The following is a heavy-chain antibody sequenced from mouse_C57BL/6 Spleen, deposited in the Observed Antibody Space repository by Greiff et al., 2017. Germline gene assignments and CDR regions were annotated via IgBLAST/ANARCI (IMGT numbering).Heavy chain of an antibody. CDR1: GFTFSDYY. CDR3: ARLGDYDYYAMDY. Sequence: VKLVESGGGLVQPGGSLKLSCAASGFTFSDYYMYWVRQPPEKRLEWVAYISNGGGSTSYPDTVKGRFPISSANAKHHLYLQMSRWKAENTVRYYGARLGDYDYYAMDYWGQGTSGTVSS. CDR2: ISNGGGST. V-gene: IGHV5-12*01. D-gene: IGHD2-4*01. J-gene: IGHJ4*01.